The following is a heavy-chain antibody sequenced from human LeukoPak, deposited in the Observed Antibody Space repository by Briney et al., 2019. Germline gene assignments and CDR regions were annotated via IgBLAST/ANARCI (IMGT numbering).Heavy chain of an antibody. Sequence: ASVKVSCKASGYTFTSYYMHWVRQATGQGLEWMGWMNPNSGNTGYAQKFQGRVTMTRNTSISTAYMELSSLRSEDTAVYYCARHYLDVTSASMGYYYGMDVWGQGTTVTVSS. J-gene: IGHJ6*02. CDR2: MNPNSGNT. V-gene: IGHV1-8*02. CDR3: ARHYLDVTSASMGYYYGMDV. CDR1: GYTFTSYY. D-gene: IGHD2-8*01.